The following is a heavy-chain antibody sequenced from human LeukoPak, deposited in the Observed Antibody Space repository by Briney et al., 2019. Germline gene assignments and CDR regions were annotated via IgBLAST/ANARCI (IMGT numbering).Heavy chain of an antibody. D-gene: IGHD5-12*01. CDR1: GFTFSSYA. Sequence: GGSLRLSCAASGFTFSSYAMSWVRQAPGKGLEWVSVISGSGGTTYYADSVKGRFTISRDNSKNTLYLQMNSLRAGDTAVYYCAKDTSLDIARVSDSWGQGTLVAVSS. V-gene: IGHV3-23*01. CDR3: AKDTSLDIARVSDS. CDR2: ISGSGGTT. J-gene: IGHJ4*02.